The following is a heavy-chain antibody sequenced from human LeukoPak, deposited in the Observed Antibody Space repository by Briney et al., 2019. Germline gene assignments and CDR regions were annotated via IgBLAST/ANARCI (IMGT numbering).Heavy chain of an antibody. CDR1: GFTFSSYA. D-gene: IGHD4-23*01. Sequence: GGSLRLSCAASGFTFSSYAMSWVRQAPGKGLEWVSAISGSGGSTYYADSVKGRFTISRDNSKNTLYLQMNSLRAEDTAAYYCARALDYGGNARYYYYYYMVVWGKGTTVTVSS. CDR3: ARALDYGGNARYYYYYYMVV. J-gene: IGHJ6*03. V-gene: IGHV3-23*01. CDR2: ISGSGGST.